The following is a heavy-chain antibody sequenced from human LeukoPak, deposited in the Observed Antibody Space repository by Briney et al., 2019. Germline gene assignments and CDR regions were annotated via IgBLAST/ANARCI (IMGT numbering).Heavy chain of an antibody. V-gene: IGHV3-21*01. D-gene: IGHD2-2*01. CDR2: ISSSSSYI. CDR3: AKVSRYCSSTSCSDAFDI. Sequence: GGSLRLSCAASGFTFSSYSMNWVRQAPGKGLEWVSSISSSSSYIYYADSVKGRFTISRDNAKNSLYLQMNSLRAEDTAVYYCAKVSRYCSSTSCSDAFDIWGQGTMVTVSS. J-gene: IGHJ3*02. CDR1: GFTFSSYS.